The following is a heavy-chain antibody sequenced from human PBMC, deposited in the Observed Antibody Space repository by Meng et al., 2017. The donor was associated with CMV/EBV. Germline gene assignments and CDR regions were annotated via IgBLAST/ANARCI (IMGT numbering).Heavy chain of an antibody. D-gene: IGHD2-2*01. CDR1: GFTFSSYG. CDR3: AKVVRDIVVVPAAMGMDV. J-gene: IGHJ6*02. Sequence: GGSLRLSCAASGFTFSSYGMHWFRQAPGKGLEWVAFIRYDGSNKYYADSVKGRFTISRDNSKNTLYLQMNSLRAEDTAVYYCAKVVRDIVVVPAAMGMDVWGQGTTVTVSS. CDR2: IRYDGSNK. V-gene: IGHV3-30*02.